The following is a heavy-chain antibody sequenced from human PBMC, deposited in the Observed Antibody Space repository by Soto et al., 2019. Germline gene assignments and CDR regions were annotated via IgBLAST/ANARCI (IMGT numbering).Heavy chain of an antibody. CDR3: VGSPGGLGWFDP. Sequence: SETLSLTCAVSGDSISSSNWWSWVRQPPGKGLEWIGEIYHSGSTNYNPSLRSRVTISVDTPKNQISLKLNSVTAADTAVYFCVGSPGGLGWFDPWGLGILVTVSS. J-gene: IGHJ5*02. CDR2: IYHSGST. V-gene: IGHV4-4*02. CDR1: GDSISSSNW. D-gene: IGHD6-19*01.